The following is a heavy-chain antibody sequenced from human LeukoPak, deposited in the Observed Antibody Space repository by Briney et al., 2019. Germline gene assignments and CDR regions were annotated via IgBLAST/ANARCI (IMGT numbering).Heavy chain of an antibody. J-gene: IGHJ6*02. V-gene: IGHV3-30-3*01. CDR2: ISYDGSNK. CDR1: GFTFSSYA. D-gene: IGHD3-9*01. CDR3: ARVYARYFDWLPYYYYGMDV. Sequence: GGSLRLSCAASGFTFSSYAMHWVRQAPGEGLEWVAVISYDGSNKYYADSVKGRFTISRDNSKNTLYLQMNSLRAEDTAVYYCARVYARYFDWLPYYYYGMDVWGQGTTVTVSS.